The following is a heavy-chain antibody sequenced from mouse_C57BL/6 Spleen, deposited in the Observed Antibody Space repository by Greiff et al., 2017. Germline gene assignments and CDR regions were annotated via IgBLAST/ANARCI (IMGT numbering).Heavy chain of an antibody. J-gene: IGHJ3*01. CDR3: TRGGTLAY. V-gene: IGHV1-15*01. CDR1: GYTFTDYE. Sequence: QVQLMESGAELVRPGASVTLSCKASGYTFTDYEMHWVKQTPVHGLEWIGAIDPETGGTAYNQKFKGKAILTADKSTSTAYMELRSLTSEDAAVYYCTRGGTLAYGGQGTLVTVSA. CDR2: IDPETGGT.